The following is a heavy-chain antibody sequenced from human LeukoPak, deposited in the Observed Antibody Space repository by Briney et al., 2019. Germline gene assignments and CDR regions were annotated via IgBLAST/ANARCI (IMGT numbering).Heavy chain of an antibody. D-gene: IGHD3/OR15-3a*01. CDR3: AKVGLVTSYYFDY. CDR2: ISYDGSNK. CDR1: GFTFSSYG. J-gene: IGHJ4*02. V-gene: IGHV3-30*18. Sequence: GGSLRLSCAAPGFTFSSYGMHWVRQAPGKGLEWVAVISYDGSNKYYADSVEGRFTISRDNSKNTLYLQMNSLRAEDTAVYYCAKVGLVTSYYFDYWGQGTLVTVSS.